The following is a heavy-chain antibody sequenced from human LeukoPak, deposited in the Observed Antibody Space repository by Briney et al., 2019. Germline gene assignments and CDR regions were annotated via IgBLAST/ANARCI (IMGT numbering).Heavy chain of an antibody. D-gene: IGHD6-13*01. V-gene: IGHV3-23*01. CDR2: ISGSGGST. CDR1: GFTFSSYA. CDR3: AKGGLSSSWYGYYFDY. J-gene: IGHJ4*02. Sequence: GGSLRLSCAASGFTFSSYAMSWVRQAPGKGLEWVSAISGSGGSTYYADSVKGRFTISRDNSKNTLYLQMNSLRAEDTAVYYCAKGGLSSSWYGYYFDYWGRGTLVTVSS.